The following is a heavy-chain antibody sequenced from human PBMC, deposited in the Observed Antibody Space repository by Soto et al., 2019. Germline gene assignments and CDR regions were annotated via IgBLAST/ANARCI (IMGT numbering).Heavy chain of an antibody. D-gene: IGHD2-15*01. CDR3: ARERSCSGGSCYGDNWFDP. CDR1: GGTFSSYA. Sequence: QVQLVQSGAEVKKPGSSVKVSCKASGGTFSSYAISWVRQALGQGLEWMGGIIPIFGTANYAQKFQGRVTITADESTSTAYMELSSLRSEDTAVYYCARERSCSGGSCYGDNWFDPWGQGTLVTVSS. V-gene: IGHV1-69*12. CDR2: IIPIFGTA. J-gene: IGHJ5*02.